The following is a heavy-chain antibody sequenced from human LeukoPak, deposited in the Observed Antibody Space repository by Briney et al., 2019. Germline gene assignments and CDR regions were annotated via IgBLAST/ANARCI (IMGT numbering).Heavy chain of an antibody. D-gene: IGHD2-15*01. CDR2: IYYSGST. V-gene: IGHV4-39*01. CDR1: VGSISSSSYY. Sequence: SETLSLTCTVSVGSISSSSYYWGWIRQPPGKGLEWIGSIYYSGSTYYNPSLKSRVTISVDTSKNQFSLKLSSVTAADTAVYYSARHHVDIVLVVAAPFDYWGQGTLVTVSS. J-gene: IGHJ4*02. CDR3: ARHHVDIVLVVAAPFDY.